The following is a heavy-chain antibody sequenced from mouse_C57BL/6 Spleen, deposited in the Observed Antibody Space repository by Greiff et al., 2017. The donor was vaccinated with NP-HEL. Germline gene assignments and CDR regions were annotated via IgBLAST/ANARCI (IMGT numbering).Heavy chain of an antibody. J-gene: IGHJ2*01. CDR2: ISSGGSYT. CDR1: GFTFSSYG. CDR3: ARHDARYFDY. D-gene: IGHD2-3*01. V-gene: IGHV5-6*01. Sequence: VQLKQSGGDLVKPGGSLKLSCAASGFTFSSYGMSWVRQTPDKRLEWVATISSGGSYTYYPDSVKGRFTISRDNAKNNLYLQMSSLKSEDTAMYYCARHDARYFDYWGQGTTLTVSS.